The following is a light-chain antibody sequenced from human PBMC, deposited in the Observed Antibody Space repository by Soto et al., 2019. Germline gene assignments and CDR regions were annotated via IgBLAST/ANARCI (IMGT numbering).Light chain of an antibody. CDR3: QHYGNSLWT. CDR1: ESVSSSS. Sequence: EVVLTQSPGTLSLSPGETATLSCRASESVSSSSLTWYQQNPGQAPRLLIYRTSNSVTGIPDRFSGSGYGTEFTLTINRLEPQDFAGYFCQHYGNSLWTFGQGTKVAIK. J-gene: IGKJ1*01. CDR2: RTS. V-gene: IGKV3-20*01.